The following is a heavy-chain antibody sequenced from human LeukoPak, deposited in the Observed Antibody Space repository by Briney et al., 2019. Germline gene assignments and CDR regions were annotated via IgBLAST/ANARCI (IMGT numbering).Heavy chain of an antibody. V-gene: IGHV3-7*01. Sequence: GGSLRLSCAASGFTFSRYWMSWVRQAPGKGVECGANIKQDGSEKYYVDPVKGRFTISRDNAKNSLYLQMNSLRAEDTAVYYCARTEYYYDSSGYWDDAFDIWGQGTMVTVSS. CDR3: ARTEYYYDSSGYWDDAFDI. D-gene: IGHD3-22*01. CDR1: GFTFSRYW. J-gene: IGHJ3*02. CDR2: IKQDGSEK.